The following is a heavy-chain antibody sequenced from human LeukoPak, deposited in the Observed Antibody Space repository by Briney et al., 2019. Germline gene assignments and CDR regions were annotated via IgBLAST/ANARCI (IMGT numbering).Heavy chain of an antibody. CDR2: ISSSSSYI. CDR1: GFTFSNYA. D-gene: IGHD2-21*01. J-gene: IGHJ6*03. V-gene: IGHV3-21*01. CDR3: ARDIAYCGGDCHHGTGYYYMDV. Sequence: PGGSLRLSCVASGFTFSNYAMHWVRQAPGKGLEWVSSISSSSSYIYYADSVKGRFTISRDNAKNSLYLQMNSLRAEDTAVYYCARDIAYCGGDCHHGTGYYYMDVWGKGTTVTVSS.